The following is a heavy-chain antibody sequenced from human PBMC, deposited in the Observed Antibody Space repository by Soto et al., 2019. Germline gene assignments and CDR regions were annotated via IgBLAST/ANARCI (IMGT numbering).Heavy chain of an antibody. V-gene: IGHV4-61*08. CDR2: IYYSGST. CDR1: GGSIRSGDYY. D-gene: IGHD6-13*01. J-gene: IGHJ4*02. CDR3: ARRYSSSFDY. Sequence: PSETLSLTCTFSGGSIRSGDYYWSWIRQPPGKGLEWIGYIYYSGSTNYNPSLKSRVTISVDTSKNQFSLKLSSVTAADTAVYYCARRYSSSFDYWGQGTLVTVSS.